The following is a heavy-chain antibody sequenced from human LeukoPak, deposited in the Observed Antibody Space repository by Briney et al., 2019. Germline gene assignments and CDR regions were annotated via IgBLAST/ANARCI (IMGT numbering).Heavy chain of an antibody. D-gene: IGHD1-26*01. CDR3: ARDSGQYYFDY. J-gene: IGHJ4*02. CDR2: ISSSSSTI. Sequence: GGSLRLSCAASGFTFSSYSMNWVRQAPGKGLEWVSYISSSSSTIYYADSVKGRFTISRDNAKNSLYLQMNSLRAEDTAVYCCARDSGQYYFDYWGQGTLVTVSS. V-gene: IGHV3-48*01. CDR1: GFTFSSYS.